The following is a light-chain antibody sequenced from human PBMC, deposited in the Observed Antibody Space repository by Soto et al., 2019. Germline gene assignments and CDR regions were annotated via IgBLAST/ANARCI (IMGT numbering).Light chain of an antibody. V-gene: IGLV2-23*02. CDR1: NNDVGGYNL. CDR2: EAN. CDR3: CSFAGGATFV. Sequence: QSALTQPASVAGSPGKSITISCTGTNNDVGGYNLVSWYQPHPGKAPKLEIYEANKRPSGVSDRFSGSRSGTTASLTISALHPEDEADYSCCSFAGGATFVFGGGTKLTVL. J-gene: IGLJ3*02.